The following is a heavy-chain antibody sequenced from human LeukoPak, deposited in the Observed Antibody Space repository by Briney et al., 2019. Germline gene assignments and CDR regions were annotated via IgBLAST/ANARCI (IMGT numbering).Heavy chain of an antibody. V-gene: IGHV3-53*01. CDR3: ARAVSSGYDPFDY. Sequence: GGSLRLSCAASGFTVSSNYMSWVRQAPGKGLEWVSVIYSGGSTYYADSVKGRFTISRDNSKNTLYLQMNSLRAEDTAVYYCARAVSSGYDPFDYWGQGTLVTVSS. D-gene: IGHD3-22*01. CDR1: GFTVSSNY. CDR2: IYSGGST. J-gene: IGHJ4*02.